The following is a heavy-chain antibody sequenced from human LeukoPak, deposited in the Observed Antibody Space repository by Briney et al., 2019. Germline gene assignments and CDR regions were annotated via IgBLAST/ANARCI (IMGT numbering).Heavy chain of an antibody. CDR1: GGSISGYY. D-gene: IGHD4-23*01. Sequence: SETLSLTCTVSGGSISGYYWNWIRQPAGKGLEWIGRIFHSGSTNYNPSLNSRVTMSVDTSKNQFSLKLSSVTAADTAVYYCARMDYGGYYYYYYMDVWGKGTTVTVSS. CDR2: IFHSGST. J-gene: IGHJ6*03. CDR3: ARMDYGGYYYYYYMDV. V-gene: IGHV4-4*07.